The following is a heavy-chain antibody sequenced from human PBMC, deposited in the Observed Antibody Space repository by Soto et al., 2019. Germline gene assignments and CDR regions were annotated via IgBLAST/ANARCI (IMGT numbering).Heavy chain of an antibody. D-gene: IGHD3-22*01. CDR1: GGSFSGYY. V-gene: IGHV4-34*01. Sequence: SETLSLTCAVYGGSFSGYYWSWIRQPPGKGLEWIGEINHSGSTNYNPSLKSRVTISVDTSKNQFSLKLSSVTAADTAVYYCARGPNYYDSSGYQSLSYWGQGTLVTVSS. J-gene: IGHJ4*02. CDR3: ARGPNYYDSSGYQSLSY. CDR2: INHSGST.